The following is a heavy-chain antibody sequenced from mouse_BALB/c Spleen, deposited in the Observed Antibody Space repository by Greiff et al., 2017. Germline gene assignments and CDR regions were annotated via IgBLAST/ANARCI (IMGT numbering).Heavy chain of an antibody. J-gene: IGHJ1*01. CDR2: IYPGNVNT. CDR1: GYTFTSYY. D-gene: IGHD2-14*01. V-gene: IGHV1S56*01. CDR3: ARCPGYDYFDV. Sequence: QVQLQQSGPELVKPGASVRISCKASGYTFTSYYIHWVKQRPGQGLEWIGWIYPGNVNTKYNEKFKGKATLTADKSSSTAYMQLSSLTSEDSAVYFCARCPGYDYFDVWGAGTTVTVSS.